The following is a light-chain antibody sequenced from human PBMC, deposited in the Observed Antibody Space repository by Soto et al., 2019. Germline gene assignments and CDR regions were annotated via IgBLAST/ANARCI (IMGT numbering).Light chain of an antibody. CDR3: GTLDSGLSAWV. CDR2: ENN. V-gene: IGLV1-51*02. CDR1: SSNIGNNY. J-gene: IGLJ3*02. Sequence: QSVLTQPPSMSAAPGQKVTISCSGSSSNIGNNYVSWYQQLPGTAPKLLIYENNKRPSGIPDRFSGSKSGTSATLDITGLQTGDEADYYCGTLDSGLSAWVFGGGTKLTVL.